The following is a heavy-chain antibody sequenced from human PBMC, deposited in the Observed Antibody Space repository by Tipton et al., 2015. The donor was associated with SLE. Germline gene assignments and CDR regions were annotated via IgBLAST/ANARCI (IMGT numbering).Heavy chain of an antibody. J-gene: IGHJ4*01. CDR1: GGSISFHY. Sequence: TLSLTCTVSGGSISFHYWTWIRQTPGKGLEWIGYISWIGSTNYNPSLKSRVTMSVDTSMNQFSLELSSVTAADTAVYYCARLVVLAAEGLYSFDYWGHGTLVTVSS. D-gene: IGHD2-15*01. V-gene: IGHV4-59*08. CDR3: ARLVVLAAEGLYSFDY. CDR2: ISWIGST.